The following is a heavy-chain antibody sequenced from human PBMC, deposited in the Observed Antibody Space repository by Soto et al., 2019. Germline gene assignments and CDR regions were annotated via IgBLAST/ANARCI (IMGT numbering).Heavy chain of an antibody. J-gene: IGHJ6*02. D-gene: IGHD1-1*01. CDR3: ARGHAGTMDV. V-gene: IGHV6-1*01. CDR1: GDSVSSKSAA. CDR2: TYYRSKWNN. Sequence: SQTLSLTCAISGDSVSSKSAAWNWIRQSPSRGLEWLGRTYYRSKWNNNYAVSVRSRITINPDTSKNQFSLQVNSVTPEDTAVYFCARGHAGTMDVWGQGTTVTVSS.